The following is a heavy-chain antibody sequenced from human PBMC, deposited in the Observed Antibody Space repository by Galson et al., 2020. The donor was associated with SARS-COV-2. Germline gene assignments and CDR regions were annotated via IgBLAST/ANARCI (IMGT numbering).Heavy chain of an antibody. CDR1: GFTFDDYA. CDR2: LSWNSGSI. V-gene: IGHV3-9*01. Sequence: TGGSLRLSCAASGFTFDDYAMHWVRQAPGKGLEWVSGLSWNSGSIGYADSVKGRFTISRDNAKNSLYLQMNSLRAEDTALYYCAKDLYSSGWFDAFDIWGQGTMVTVSS. CDR3: AKDLYSSGWFDAFDI. J-gene: IGHJ3*02. D-gene: IGHD6-19*01.